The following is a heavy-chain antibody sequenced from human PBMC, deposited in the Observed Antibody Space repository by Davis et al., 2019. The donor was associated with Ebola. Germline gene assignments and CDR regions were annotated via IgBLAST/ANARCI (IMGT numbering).Heavy chain of an antibody. J-gene: IGHJ6*02. V-gene: IGHV3-7*01. CDR1: GFTFSNYA. D-gene: IGHD1-7*01. CDR2: IKQDGSEK. CDR3: ARDGLELRSGNYYYYYGMDV. Sequence: PGGSLRLSCAASGFTFSNYAMSWVRQAPGKGLEWVANIKQDGSEKYYVDSVKGRFTISRDNAKNSLYLQMNSLRAEDTAVYYCARDGLELRSGNYYYYYGMDVWGQGTTVTVSS.